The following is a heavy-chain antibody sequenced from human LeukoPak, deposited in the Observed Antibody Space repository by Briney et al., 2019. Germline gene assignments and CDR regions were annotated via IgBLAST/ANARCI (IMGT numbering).Heavy chain of an antibody. CDR3: ARDGKWLVEGYYYYGMDV. Sequence: PGGSLRLSCAASGFTFSDYYMSWIRQAPGKGLEWVSYISSSSSYTNYADSVKGRFTISRDNAKNSLYLQMNSLRADDTAVYHCARDGKWLVEGYYYYGMDVWGQGTTVTVSS. CDR1: GFTFSDYY. J-gene: IGHJ6*02. V-gene: IGHV3-11*06. CDR2: ISSSSSYT. D-gene: IGHD6-19*01.